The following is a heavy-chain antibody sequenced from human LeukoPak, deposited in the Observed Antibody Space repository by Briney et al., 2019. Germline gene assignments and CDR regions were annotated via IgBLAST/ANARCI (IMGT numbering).Heavy chain of an antibody. CDR1: GYTFTGYY. CDR2: IDTNTGNP. Sequence: ASVTVSCKASGYTFTGYYMHWVRQAPGQGLEYMGWIDTNTGNPSYAQAFTGRIVFSLDTSVSTAYLEIRSLKAEDSAVYFCARRSMVQHMDVWGKGTTVIVSS. CDR3: ARRSMVQHMDV. D-gene: IGHD3-10*01. V-gene: IGHV7-4-1*02. J-gene: IGHJ6*03.